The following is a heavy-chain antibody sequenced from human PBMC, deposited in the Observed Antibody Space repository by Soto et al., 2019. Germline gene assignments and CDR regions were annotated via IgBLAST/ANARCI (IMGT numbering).Heavy chain of an antibody. CDR2: INPIGGST. CDR3: ARQTVGYPSEEPHFDY. Sequence: GASVKVSCKASGYTFTSYYMHWVRQAPGQGLEWMGIINPIGGSTSYAQKFQGRVTMTRDTSTSTVYMELSSLRSEDTAVYYCARQTVGYPSEEPHFDYWGQGTLVTVSS. D-gene: IGHD5-18*01. V-gene: IGHV1-46*03. J-gene: IGHJ4*02. CDR1: GYTFTSYY.